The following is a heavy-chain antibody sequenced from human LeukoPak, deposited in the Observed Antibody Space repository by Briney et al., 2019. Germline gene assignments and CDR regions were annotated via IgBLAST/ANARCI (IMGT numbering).Heavy chain of an antibody. V-gene: IGHV4-61*02. CDR3: ARGTRGLDAFDY. CDR2: IYTSGST. CDR1: GGSISSSSYY. Sequence: SETLSLTCTVSGGSISSSSYYWSWIRQPAGKGLEWIGRIYTSGSTNYNPSLKSRVTMSVDTSKNQFSLKLSSVTAADTAVYYCARGTRGLDAFDYWGQGTLVTVSS. D-gene: IGHD1-1*01. J-gene: IGHJ4*02.